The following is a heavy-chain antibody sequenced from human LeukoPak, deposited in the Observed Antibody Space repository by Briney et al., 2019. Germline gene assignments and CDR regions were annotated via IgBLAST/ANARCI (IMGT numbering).Heavy chain of an antibody. V-gene: IGHV1-2*02. CDR3: ARFPQGAGE. CDR2: IKPRSGDT. J-gene: IGHJ4*02. D-gene: IGHD7-27*01. Sequence: ASVKVSCKASGYTFTDYYMHWLRQAPGQGLEWMGWIKPRSGDTNYAQKFQGRVTMTRDTSISTAYMELSSLKSDDTAVYYCARFPQGAGEWGQGTLVTVSS. CDR1: GYTFTDYY.